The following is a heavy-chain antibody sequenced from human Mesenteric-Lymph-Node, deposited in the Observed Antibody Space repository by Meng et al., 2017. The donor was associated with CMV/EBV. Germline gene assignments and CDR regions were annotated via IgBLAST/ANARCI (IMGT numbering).Heavy chain of an antibody. V-gene: IGHV1-69*05. Sequence: SVKVSCKASGGTFSSYAISWVRQAPGQGLEWMGGIIPIFGTANYAQKFQGRVTITTDESTSTAYMELSSLRSEDTAVYYCARGIVVVPAAPPYYYYYGMDVWGQGTTVTVSS. CDR1: GGTFSSYA. CDR2: IIPIFGTA. D-gene: IGHD2-2*01. CDR3: ARGIVVVPAAPPYYYYYGMDV. J-gene: IGHJ6*02.